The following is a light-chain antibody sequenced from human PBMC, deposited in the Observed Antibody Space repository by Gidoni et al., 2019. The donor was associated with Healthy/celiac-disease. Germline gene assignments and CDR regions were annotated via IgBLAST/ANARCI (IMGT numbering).Light chain of an antibody. CDR2: GAS. CDR3: QQYGNLRWT. J-gene: IGKJ1*01. V-gene: IGKV3-20*01. CDR1: QSVSSNY. Sequence: EIVLTQSPGTLSLSPGERATLSCRASQSVSSNYLDWYHQKPGQAPRLLIYGASSGSGTDFTLTISRLEPEDFAVYYCQQYGNLRWTFGQGSKVEIK.